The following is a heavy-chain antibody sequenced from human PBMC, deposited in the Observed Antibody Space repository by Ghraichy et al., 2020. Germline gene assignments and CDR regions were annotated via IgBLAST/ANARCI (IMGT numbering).Heavy chain of an antibody. V-gene: IGHV3-33*01. Sequence: GGSLRLSCAASGFTFSSYGMHWVRQAPGKGLEWVAVIWYDGSNKYYADSVKGRFTISRDNSKNTLYLQMNSLRAEDTAVYYCARGAIFGVVIIEGNYYGMDVWGQGTTVTVSS. J-gene: IGHJ6*02. CDR1: GFTFSSYG. D-gene: IGHD3-3*01. CDR2: IWYDGSNK. CDR3: ARGAIFGVVIIEGNYYGMDV.